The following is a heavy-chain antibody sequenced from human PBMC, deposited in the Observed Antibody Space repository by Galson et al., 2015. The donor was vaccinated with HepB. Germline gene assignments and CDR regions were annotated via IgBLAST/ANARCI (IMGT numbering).Heavy chain of an antibody. CDR3: AIVDIVVVPDAWWFDP. CDR2: IIPILGIA. J-gene: IGHJ5*02. Sequence: SVKVSCKASGGTFSSYAISWVRQAPGQGLEWVGRIIPILGIANYAQKFQGRVTITADKSTSTAYMELSSLRSEDTAVYYCAIVDIVVVPDAWWFDPWGQGTLVTVSS. V-gene: IGHV1-69*04. D-gene: IGHD2-2*01. CDR1: GGTFSSYA.